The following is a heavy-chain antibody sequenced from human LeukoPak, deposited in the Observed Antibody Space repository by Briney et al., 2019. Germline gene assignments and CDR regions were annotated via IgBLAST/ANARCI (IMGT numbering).Heavy chain of an antibody. D-gene: IGHD4-17*01. CDR1: GGSISSSNYY. Sequence: SETLFLTCTVSGGSISSSNYYWVGIRQPPGKGLEWIGSIYYSGTTYYNPSLKSRVTMSVDTSKNQFSLRLSSVTAADTAVYYCVRLPGYGDCSVDFWGQGTLVTVSS. CDR2: IYYSGTT. V-gene: IGHV4-39*01. CDR3: VRLPGYGDCSVDF. J-gene: IGHJ4*02.